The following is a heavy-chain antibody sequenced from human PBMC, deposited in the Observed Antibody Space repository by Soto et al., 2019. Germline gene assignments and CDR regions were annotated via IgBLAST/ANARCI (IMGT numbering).Heavy chain of an antibody. CDR1: GGSISSSSYY. Sequence: SETLSLTCTVSGGSISSSSYYWGWIRQPPGKGLEWIGSIYYSGSTYYNPSLKSRVTVSVDTSKNQFSLKLSSVTAADTAVYYCARDYGEGEQIVYGMDVWGQGTTVTVSS. CDR3: ARDYGEGEQIVYGMDV. D-gene: IGHD4-17*01. V-gene: IGHV4-39*02. J-gene: IGHJ6*02. CDR2: IYYSGST.